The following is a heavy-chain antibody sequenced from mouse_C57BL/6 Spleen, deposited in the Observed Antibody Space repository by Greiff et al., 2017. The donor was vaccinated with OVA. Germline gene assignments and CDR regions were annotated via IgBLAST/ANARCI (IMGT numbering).Heavy chain of an antibody. CDR3: ARHEAGYYYCSSWYFDD. Sequence: QVQLQQSGAELVKPGASVKLSCKASGYTFTEYTIHWVKQRPGQGLEWIGWFYPGSGSIKYNEKFKDKATLTADKSSSTVYMELSSLTSEDSAVYFCARHEAGYYYCSSWYFDDWGTGTTVTVSS. J-gene: IGHJ1*03. CDR2: FYPGSGSI. CDR1: GYTFTEYT. V-gene: IGHV1-62-2*01. D-gene: IGHD1-1*01.